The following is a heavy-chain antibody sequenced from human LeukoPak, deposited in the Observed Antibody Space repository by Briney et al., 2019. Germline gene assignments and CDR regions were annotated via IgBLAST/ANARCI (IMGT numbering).Heavy chain of an antibody. J-gene: IGHJ4*02. CDR3: AKDRSSSWYARDDY. CDR2: ISGSGGST. Sequence: LPGGSLRLSCAASGFTFSSYAMSWVRQAPGKGLEWVSAISGSGGSTYNVDSVKGRFIISRDNSKNTLYLQMNSLRAEDTAVYYCAKDRSSSWYARDDYWGQGTLVTVSS. CDR1: GFTFSSYA. V-gene: IGHV3-23*01. D-gene: IGHD6-13*01.